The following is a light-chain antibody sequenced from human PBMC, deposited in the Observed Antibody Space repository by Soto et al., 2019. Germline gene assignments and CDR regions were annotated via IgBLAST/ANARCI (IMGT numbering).Light chain of an antibody. CDR3: AAWDDSLSAWV. CDR2: DDN. J-gene: IGLJ3*02. V-gene: IGLV1-51*01. Sequence: QSVLTQPPSVSAAPGQKVIISCSGSHSNIGKNFLSWYQQFPGTAPKLLIYDDNQRPSEIPDRFSGSKSGTSAPLVISGLRSEDEADYYCAAWDDSLSAWVFGGGTKLTVL. CDR1: HSNIGKNF.